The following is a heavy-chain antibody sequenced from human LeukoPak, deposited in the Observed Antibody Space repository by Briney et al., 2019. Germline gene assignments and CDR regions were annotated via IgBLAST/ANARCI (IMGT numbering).Heavy chain of an antibody. CDR3: ARGPTQDQQLVPGY. CDR2: IKPNSGGT. Sequence: ASVKVSCKASGYTFTGYYMHWVRQAPGQGLEWMGWIKPNSGGTNYAKQSQSRGTMTRDTSISTAYMELNRLRFDDAAVDYCARGPTQDQQLVPGYWGQGTLVTVSS. V-gene: IGHV1-2*02. CDR1: GYTFTGYY. J-gene: IGHJ4*02. D-gene: IGHD6-13*01.